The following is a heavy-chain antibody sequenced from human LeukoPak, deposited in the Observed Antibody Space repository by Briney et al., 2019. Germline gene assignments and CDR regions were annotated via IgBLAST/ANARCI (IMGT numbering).Heavy chain of an antibody. CDR2: ISGSGGTT. CDR3: AKSGSYSSAWYAGDWFDP. D-gene: IGHD6-19*01. J-gene: IGHJ5*02. V-gene: IGHV3-23*01. CDR1: GFTFNTYG. Sequence: GGSLRLSCAASGFTFNTYGMSWVRQAPGKGLEWVSSISGSGGTTYYADSVKGRLTISRGNSKNTLYLQMNSLRAEDTAVYYCAKSGSYSSAWYAGDWFDPWGQGTLVTVSS.